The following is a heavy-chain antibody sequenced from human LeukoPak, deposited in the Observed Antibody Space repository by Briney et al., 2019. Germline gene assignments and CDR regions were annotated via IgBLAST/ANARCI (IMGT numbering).Heavy chain of an antibody. D-gene: IGHD4-17*01. CDR3: ARISFDYGDYGVDY. Sequence: ASVKVSCKASGYTLTDYYMHWVRQAPGQGLEWMGRINPNSGGTNYAQKFQGRVTMTRDTSISTAYMELSRLRSDDTAVYYCARISFDYGDYGVDYWGQGTLVTVSS. CDR2: INPNSGGT. V-gene: IGHV1-2*06. CDR1: GYTLTDYY. J-gene: IGHJ4*02.